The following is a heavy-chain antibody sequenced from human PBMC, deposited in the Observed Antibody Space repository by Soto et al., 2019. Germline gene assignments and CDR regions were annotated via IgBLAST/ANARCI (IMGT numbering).Heavy chain of an antibody. V-gene: IGHV4-59*01. CDR1: RGSLSTYY. CDR2: VSYSGST. Sequence: PSETLSLTCTISRGSLSTYYWSWIRQPPGKGLEWIGYVSYSGSTNYNPSLKNRVTISLDTSRNQFSLKVTSVSAADTALYYCARDRLAAAGACLNYWCQGTLVTLSS. CDR3: ARDRLAAAGACLNY. D-gene: IGHD6-13*01. J-gene: IGHJ4*02.